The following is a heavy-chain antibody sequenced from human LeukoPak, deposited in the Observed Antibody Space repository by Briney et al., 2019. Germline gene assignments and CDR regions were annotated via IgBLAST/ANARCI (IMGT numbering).Heavy chain of an antibody. V-gene: IGHV3-74*01. Sequence: GGSLRLSCAASGFTFSSYWMNWVRQAPGKGLVWVSRIASDGSSTTYADSVKGRFSISRDNAKNTLYLQMNSLRVEDTAVYYCARGRPHGNDYWGQGTLVTISS. D-gene: IGHD4-23*01. CDR1: GFTFSSYW. CDR2: IASDGSST. J-gene: IGHJ4*02. CDR3: ARGRPHGNDY.